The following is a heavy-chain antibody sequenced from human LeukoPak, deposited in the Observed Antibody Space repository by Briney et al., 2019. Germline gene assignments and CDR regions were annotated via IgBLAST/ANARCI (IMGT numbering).Heavy chain of an antibody. J-gene: IGHJ3*02. V-gene: IGHV4-34*01. CDR2: INHSGST. Sequence: SSETLSLTCAVYGGSFSGYYWSWIRQPPGKGLEWIGEINHSGSTNYNPSLKSRVTISVDTSKNQFSLKLSSVTAADTAVYYCARHTVTDDAFDIWGQGTMVTVSS. D-gene: IGHD4-17*01. CDR3: ARHTVTDDAFDI. CDR1: GGSFSGYY.